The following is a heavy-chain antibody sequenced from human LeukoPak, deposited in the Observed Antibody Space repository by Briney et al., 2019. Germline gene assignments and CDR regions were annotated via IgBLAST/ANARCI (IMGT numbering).Heavy chain of an antibody. Sequence: GGSLRLSCAASGFTFDDYGMSWVRQAPGKGLEWVSGINWNGGSTGYADSVKGLFTISRDNAKNSLYLQMNSLRAEDTALYYCASGWPSGTYPHFDSWGQGTLVTVSS. D-gene: IGHD1-7*01. CDR2: INWNGGST. CDR1: GFTFDDYG. V-gene: IGHV3-20*04. J-gene: IGHJ4*02. CDR3: ASGWPSGTYPHFDS.